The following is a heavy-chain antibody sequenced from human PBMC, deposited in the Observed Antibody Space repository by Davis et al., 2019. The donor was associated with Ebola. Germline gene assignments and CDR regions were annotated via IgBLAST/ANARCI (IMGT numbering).Heavy chain of an antibody. V-gene: IGHV4-4*02. CDR2: IYHSGTT. CDR1: GGSISSRNW. D-gene: IGHD5-24*01. CDR3: VKGPRHGHCDGGTCYNYYYGMDV. Sequence: MPGGSLRLSCAVSGGSISSRNWWSWVRQTPGSGLEWIGEIYHSGTTNYNPSLRGRAIISIDTSENQFSLKVTSVTATDTAVYYCVKGPRHGHCDGGTCYNYYYGMDVWGKGTTVTVSS. J-gene: IGHJ6*04.